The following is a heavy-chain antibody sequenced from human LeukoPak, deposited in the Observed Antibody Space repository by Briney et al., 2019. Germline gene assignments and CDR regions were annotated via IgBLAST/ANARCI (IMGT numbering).Heavy chain of an antibody. D-gene: IGHD2-2*03. CDR2: ISSSSSYI. J-gene: IGHJ4*02. V-gene: IGHV3-21*01. CDR1: GFTFNNFG. CDR3: ARGGYCSSTSCYEAWFFDY. Sequence: GGSLRLSCAASGFTFNNFGMNWVRQAPGKGLEWVSSISSSSSYIYYADSVKGRFTISRDNAKNSLYLQMNSLRAEDTAVYYCARGGYCSSTSCYEAWFFDYWGQGTLVTVSS.